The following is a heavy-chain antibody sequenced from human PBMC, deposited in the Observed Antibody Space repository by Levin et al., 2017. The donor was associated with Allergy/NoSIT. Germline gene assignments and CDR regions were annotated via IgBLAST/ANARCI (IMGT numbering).Heavy chain of an antibody. Sequence: GASVKVSCKASGGTFSSYAISWVRQAPGQGLEWMGGIIPIFGTANYAQKFQGRVTITADESTSTAYMELSSLRSEDTAVYYGARNPYGGELRGTLDYWGQGTLVTVSS. D-gene: IGHD3-16*01. J-gene: IGHJ4*02. CDR2: IIPIFGTA. V-gene: IGHV1-69*13. CDR1: GGTFSSYA. CDR3: ARNPYGGELRGTLDY.